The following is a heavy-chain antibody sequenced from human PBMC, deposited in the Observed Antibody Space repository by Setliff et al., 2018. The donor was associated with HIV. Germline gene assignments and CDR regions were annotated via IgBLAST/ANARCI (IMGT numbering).Heavy chain of an antibody. CDR3: ARGVGVVDNWFDP. Sequence: PGGSLRLSCVVSGFTFNTYSMNWVRQAPGRGLEWVSYISGDSNIIDYADSVKGRFTISRDDATKSLFLQMDSLRAEDTAVYYCARGVGVVDNWFDPWGQGTLVTVSS. CDR1: GFTFNTYS. V-gene: IGHV3-48*04. D-gene: IGHD2-21*01. J-gene: IGHJ5*02. CDR2: ISGDSNII.